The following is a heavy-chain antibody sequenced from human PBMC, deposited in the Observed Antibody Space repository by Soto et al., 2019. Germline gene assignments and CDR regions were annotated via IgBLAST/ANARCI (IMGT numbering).Heavy chain of an antibody. Sequence: ASVKVSCKASGYTFTHHYIHWVRQDPGQGLDWVGVINPSGGRTNYAQKFQGRVTMTTDTSTSTAYMELRSLRSDDTAVYYCARGFNYYDSSGYNWFDPWGQGTLVTVSS. D-gene: IGHD3-22*01. CDR3: ARGFNYYDSSGYNWFDP. CDR2: INPSGGRT. J-gene: IGHJ5*02. CDR1: GYTFTHHY. V-gene: IGHV1-46*01.